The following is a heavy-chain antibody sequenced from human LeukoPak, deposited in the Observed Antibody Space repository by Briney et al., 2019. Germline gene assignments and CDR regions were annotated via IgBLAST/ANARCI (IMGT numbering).Heavy chain of an antibody. CDR2: INHSGST. V-gene: IGHV4-34*01. CDR3: ARDEPRRYFSYYYYYMDV. J-gene: IGHJ6*03. CDR1: GGSFSGYY. D-gene: IGHD1-14*01. Sequence: SETLSLTCAVYGGSFSGYYWSWIRQPPGKGLEWIGEINHSGSTNYNPSLKSRVTISVDTSKNQFSLKLSSVTAADTAVYYCARDEPRRYFSYYYYYMDVWGKGTTVTVSS.